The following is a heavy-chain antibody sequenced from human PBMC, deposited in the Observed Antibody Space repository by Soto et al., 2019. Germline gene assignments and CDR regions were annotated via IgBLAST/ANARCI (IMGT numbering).Heavy chain of an antibody. J-gene: IGHJ6*02. V-gene: IGHV3-23*01. CDR1: GFTFSSYA. D-gene: IGHD6-13*01. Sequence: PGGSLRLSCAASGFTFSSYAMSWVRQAPGKGLEWVSAISGSGGSTYYADSVKGRFTISRDNSKNTLYLQMNSLRAEDTAVYYCAKVRGIAAAGSYYYYYYGMDVWGQGTTVTVSS. CDR2: ISGSGGST. CDR3: AKVRGIAAAGSYYYYYYGMDV.